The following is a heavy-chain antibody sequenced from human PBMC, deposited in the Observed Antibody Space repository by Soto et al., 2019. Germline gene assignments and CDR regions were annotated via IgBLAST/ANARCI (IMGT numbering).Heavy chain of an antibody. V-gene: IGHV4-34*01. Sequence: SETLSLTCAVYGGSFSGYYWSWIRQPPGKGLEWIGEINHSGSTNYNPSLKSRVTISVDTSKNQFSLKLSSVTAADTAVYYCARGVGWNYSLKYFDYWGQGTLVTVSS. CDR2: INHSGST. J-gene: IGHJ4*02. CDR3: ARGVGWNYSLKYFDY. CDR1: GGSFSGYY. D-gene: IGHD1-7*01.